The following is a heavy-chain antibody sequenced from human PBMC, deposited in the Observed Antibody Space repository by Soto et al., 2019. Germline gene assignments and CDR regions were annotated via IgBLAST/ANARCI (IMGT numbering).Heavy chain of an antibody. CDR1: GFTFSSYS. J-gene: IGHJ4*02. CDR3: ARDRRLQYDPQLFDY. CDR2: ISSSSSYI. D-gene: IGHD4-4*01. Sequence: GGSLRLSCAASGFTFSSYSMNWVRQAPGKGLEWVSSISSSSSYIYYADSVKGRFTISRDNAKNSLYLQMNSLRAEDTAVYYCARDRRLQYDPQLFDYWGQGTLVTVSS. V-gene: IGHV3-21*01.